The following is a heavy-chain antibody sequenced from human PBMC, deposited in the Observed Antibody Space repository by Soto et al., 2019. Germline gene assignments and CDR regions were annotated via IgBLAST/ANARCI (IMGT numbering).Heavy chain of an antibody. V-gene: IGHV4-59*01. CDR2: VYYTGIT. D-gene: IGHD1-26*01. CDR1: NVSITSSY. J-gene: IGHJ5*01. Sequence: QVQLQESGPGLVKPSETLSLTCSVSNVSITSSYWNWIRQSPGKGLEWIGFVYYTGITKYNPSLKSRVTISMDTSKNEFSLKLTSVTAADTGIYFCARDFAGRGPFDPWGQGTHVTVSS. CDR3: ARDFAGRGPFDP.